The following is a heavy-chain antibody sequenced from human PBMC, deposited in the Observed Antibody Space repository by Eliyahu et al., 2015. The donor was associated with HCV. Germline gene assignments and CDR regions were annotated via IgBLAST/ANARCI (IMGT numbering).Heavy chain of an antibody. D-gene: IGHD2-15*01. V-gene: IGHV4-39*01. CDR3: ATSLYCSDGNCYEVWFDP. Sequence: QVQLQESGPGLVKPSETLSLTCTVXXDSISRSSAYWGWFRXPPGRGLEYXGXIYYNGXPYYNPSLKSRVTLSVDTSKNQFSLDLTSVTAADAAVYYCATSLYCSDGNCYEVWFDPWGPGTLVTVSS. CDR2: IYYNGXP. CDR1: XDSISRSSAY. J-gene: IGHJ5*02.